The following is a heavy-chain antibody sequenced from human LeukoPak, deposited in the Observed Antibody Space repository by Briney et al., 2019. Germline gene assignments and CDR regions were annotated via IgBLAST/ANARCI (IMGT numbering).Heavy chain of an antibody. Sequence: GGSLRLSCAASGFTFSSYEMSWVRQAPGKGLEWVSYISSSGSTIYYADSVKGRFTISRDNAKNSLYLQMNSLRAEDTAVYYCARLNCSGGSCYSGWFDPWGQGTLVTVSS. J-gene: IGHJ5*02. CDR3: ARLNCSGGSCYSGWFDP. CDR2: ISSSGSTI. CDR1: GFTFSSYE. D-gene: IGHD2-15*01. V-gene: IGHV3-48*03.